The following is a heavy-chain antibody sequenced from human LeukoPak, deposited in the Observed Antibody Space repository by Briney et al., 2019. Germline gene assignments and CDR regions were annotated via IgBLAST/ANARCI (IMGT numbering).Heavy chain of an antibody. D-gene: IGHD6-13*01. V-gene: IGHV4-30-2*01. J-gene: IGHJ3*01. Sequence: SETLSLTCTVSGGSISSGGYYWSWIRQPPGKGLEWIGYIYHSGSTYYNPSLKSRVTISVDRSKNHFSLRLSSVTAADTAVYYCARDKGIAVPGDAFDFWGQGTMVTVSS. CDR1: GGSISSGGYY. CDR3: ARDKGIAVPGDAFDF. CDR2: IYHSGST.